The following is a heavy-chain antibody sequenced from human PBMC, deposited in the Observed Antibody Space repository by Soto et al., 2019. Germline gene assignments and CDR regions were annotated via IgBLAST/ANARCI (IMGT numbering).Heavy chain of an antibody. CDR2: ISYDGSNK. CDR3: ACPGSSSYYFDY. D-gene: IGHD6-6*01. CDR1: GFTFSSYG. Sequence: VQLVESGGGVVQPGRSLRLSCAASGFTFSSYGMHWVRQAPGKGLEWVAVISYDGSNKYYADSVKGRFTISRDNSKNTLYLQMNSLRAEDTAVYYCACPGSSSYYFDYWGQGTLVTVSS. J-gene: IGHJ4*02. V-gene: IGHV3-30*03.